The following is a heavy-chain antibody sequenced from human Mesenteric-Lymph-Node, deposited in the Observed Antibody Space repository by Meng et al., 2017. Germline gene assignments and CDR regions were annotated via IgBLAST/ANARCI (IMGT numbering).Heavy chain of an antibody. Sequence: GESLKISCAASGFTFSNYRMDWVRQAPGKGLEWVSYIGRSGSPTYYADSVEGRFTISRDNSQNTLFLQMNSLRAEDTAVYYCARGLQDIVLMVYALGPFDYWGQGTLVTVSS. CDR1: GFTFSNYR. V-gene: IGHV3-48*01. J-gene: IGHJ4*02. CDR2: IGRSGSPT. CDR3: ARGLQDIVLMVYALGPFDY. D-gene: IGHD2-8*01.